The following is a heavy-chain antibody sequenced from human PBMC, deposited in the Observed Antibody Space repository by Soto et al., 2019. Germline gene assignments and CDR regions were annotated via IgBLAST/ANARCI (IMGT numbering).Heavy chain of an antibody. J-gene: IGHJ4*02. CDR3: ARDESCSGGRCYATKNYFDF. CDR2: ISSSGYTI. V-gene: IGHV3-48*02. Sequence: GGSLRLSCAASGFTFSSYSMNWVRQAPGKGLEWVSYISSSGYTIYYADSVKGRFTISRDNAKNSQYLQMNSLRDEDTAVYYCARDESCSGGRCYATKNYFDFWGQGTQVTVSS. CDR1: GFTFSSYS. D-gene: IGHD2-15*01.